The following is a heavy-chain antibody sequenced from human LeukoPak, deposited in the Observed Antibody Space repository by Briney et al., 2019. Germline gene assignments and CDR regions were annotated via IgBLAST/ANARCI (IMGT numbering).Heavy chain of an antibody. Sequence: GGSLRLSCAASGFTFSSYGMHWVRQAPGKGLEWVAVISYDGSNKYYADSVKGRFTISRDNSKNTLYLQMNSLRAEDTAVYYCAESQWLVSPDYWGQGTLVTVSS. D-gene: IGHD6-19*01. CDR2: ISYDGSNK. CDR1: GFTFSSYG. V-gene: IGHV3-30*18. CDR3: AESQWLVSPDY. J-gene: IGHJ4*02.